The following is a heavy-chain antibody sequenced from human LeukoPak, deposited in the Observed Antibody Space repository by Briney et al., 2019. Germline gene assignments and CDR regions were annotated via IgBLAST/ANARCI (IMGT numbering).Heavy chain of an antibody. CDR3: AKYGLGYCSGGSCYFDY. D-gene: IGHD2-15*01. V-gene: IGHV3-23*01. Sequence: PGGSLRLSCAASGFTFSSYAMSWVRQAPGKGLEWVSAIIGGGGTTYYADSVKGRFTISRYNSKNTLYLQMNSLRAEDTAVYYCAKYGLGYCSGGSCYFDYWGQGTLVTVSS. CDR1: GFTFSSYA. CDR2: IIGGGGTT. J-gene: IGHJ4*02.